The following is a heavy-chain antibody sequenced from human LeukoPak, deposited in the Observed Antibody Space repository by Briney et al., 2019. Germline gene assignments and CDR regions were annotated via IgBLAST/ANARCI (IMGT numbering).Heavy chain of an antibody. D-gene: IGHD3-10*01. J-gene: IGHJ4*02. CDR2: VYYNGNT. CDR3: ATDNSYGSGSYYT. V-gene: IGHV4-59*01. CDR1: GGSIRSYY. Sequence: PSETPSLTCTVSGGSIRSYYWNCIRQPPGKGLEWIGYVYYNGNTNYNPSLKSRVTISVAASNNQFSLKLNFLTVADTATYYCATDNSYGSGSYYTWGQGTLVTVSS.